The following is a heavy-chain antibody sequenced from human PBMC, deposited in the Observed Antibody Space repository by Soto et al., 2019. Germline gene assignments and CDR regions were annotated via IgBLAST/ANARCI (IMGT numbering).Heavy chain of an antibody. D-gene: IGHD2-2*01. Sequence: PSETLSLTCTVSGGSVSSSSYSWGWIRQPPGKGLEWIGTIYSSENTYYNPSLMSRVTISVDTSKNQFSLKLSSVIAADTAVYYCARLNGYCISTNCHGYYGMDVWGQGTTVTVS. J-gene: IGHJ6*02. CDR3: ARLNGYCISTNCHGYYGMDV. V-gene: IGHV4-39*01. CDR2: IYSSENT. CDR1: GGSVSSSSYS.